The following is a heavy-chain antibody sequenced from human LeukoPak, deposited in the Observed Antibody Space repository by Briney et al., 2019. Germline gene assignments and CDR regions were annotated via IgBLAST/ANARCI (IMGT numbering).Heavy chain of an antibody. CDR2: MNPNSGNT. D-gene: IGHD1-1*01. Sequence: ASVKVSCKSSGYTFTNNDIHWVRQATGQGLEWMGWMNPNSGNTGYAQKFQGRVTMTRNTSISTAYMELSSLRSEDTAVYYCARGRRYAPYYWGQGTLVTVSS. CDR1: GYTFTNND. V-gene: IGHV1-8*01. J-gene: IGHJ4*02. CDR3: ARGRRYAPYY.